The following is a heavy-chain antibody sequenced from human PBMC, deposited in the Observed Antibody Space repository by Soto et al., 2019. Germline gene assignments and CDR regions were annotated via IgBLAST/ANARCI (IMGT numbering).Heavy chain of an antibody. J-gene: IGHJ6*02. CDR1: GGTFSSYA. CDR3: ARAKSEYSSSSDGMDV. D-gene: IGHD6-6*01. Sequence: SVKVSCKASGGTFSSYAISWVRQAPGQGLEWMGGIIPIFGTANYAQKFQGRVTITADKSTSTAYMELSSLRSEDAAVYYCARAKSEYSSSSDGMDVWGQGTTVTVSS. CDR2: IIPIFGTA. V-gene: IGHV1-69*06.